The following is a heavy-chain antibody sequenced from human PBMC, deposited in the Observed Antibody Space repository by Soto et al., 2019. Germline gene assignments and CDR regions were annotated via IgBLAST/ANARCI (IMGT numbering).Heavy chain of an antibody. CDR3: ASDNYGPLDY. J-gene: IGHJ4*02. CDR1: GYPFTDLY. D-gene: IGHD3-10*01. Sequence: ASVKVSCKPSGYPFTDLYIHWVRQAPGLGLEWMGWIDPRSGASRKTQRFQGRFTMTRDTSTNTVYMELSSLRSDDTAAYFCASDNYGPLDYWGQGTLVTVSS. CDR2: IDPRSGAS. V-gene: IGHV1-2*02.